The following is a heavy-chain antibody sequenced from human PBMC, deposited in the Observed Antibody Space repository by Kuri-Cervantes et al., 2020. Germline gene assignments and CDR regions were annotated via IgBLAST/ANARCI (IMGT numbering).Heavy chain of an antibody. CDR2: IGTAGDT. D-gene: IGHD2-15*01. V-gene: IGHV3-13*01. J-gene: IGHJ1*01. CDR1: GFTFSSYD. CDR3: AKDQVVYF. Sequence: GESLKISCAASGFTFSSYDMHWVRQATGKGLEWVSAIGTAGDTYYPGSVKGRFTISRDNSKNTLYLQMNSLRAEDTAVYYCAKDQVVYFWGQGTLVTVSS.